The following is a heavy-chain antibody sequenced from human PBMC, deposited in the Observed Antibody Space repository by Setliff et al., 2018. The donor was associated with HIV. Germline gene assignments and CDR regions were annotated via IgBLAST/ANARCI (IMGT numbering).Heavy chain of an antibody. CDR1: GGSFRNYA. CDR3: ARYRSGIAVAAPDAFDV. CDR2: IIPLLGTP. D-gene: IGHD6-19*01. V-gene: IGHV1-69*06. Sequence: SVKVSCKASGGSFRNYAINWVRQAPGQGLEWMGGIIPLLGTPNYAHKFQGRVTITADKYSSTVYMELSSLRSEDSAVFYCARYRSGIAVAAPDAFDVWGQGTMVTVS. J-gene: IGHJ3*01.